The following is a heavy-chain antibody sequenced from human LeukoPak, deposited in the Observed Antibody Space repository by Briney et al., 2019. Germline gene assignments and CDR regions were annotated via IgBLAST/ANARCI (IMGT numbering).Heavy chain of an antibody. CDR1: GFTFSSYG. CDR2: IWYDGSDK. J-gene: IGHJ4*02. D-gene: IGHD4-17*01. Sequence: PGGSLRLSCAASGFTFSSYGMHWVRQAPGKGLEWVAVIWYDGSDKYYADSVKGRFTISRDNSKNTLYLQMNSLRAEDTAVYYCGTGPLGYWGQGTLVTVSS. CDR3: GTGPLGY. V-gene: IGHV3-33*01.